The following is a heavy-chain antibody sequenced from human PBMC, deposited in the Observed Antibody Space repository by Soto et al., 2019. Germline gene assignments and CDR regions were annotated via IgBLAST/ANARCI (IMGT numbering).Heavy chain of an antibody. CDR2: IYHSGST. Sequence: QLQLQESGSGLVKPSQTLSLTCAVSGGSISSGGYSWSWIRQPPGKGLEWIGYIYHSGSTYYNPSLKSRVTIAIDRSKNQVSLKLSSVTAADTALYYCARLDSSGWYLNYWGQGTLVTVSS. CDR1: GGSISSGGYS. V-gene: IGHV4-30-2*01. CDR3: ARLDSSGWYLNY. D-gene: IGHD6-19*01. J-gene: IGHJ4*02.